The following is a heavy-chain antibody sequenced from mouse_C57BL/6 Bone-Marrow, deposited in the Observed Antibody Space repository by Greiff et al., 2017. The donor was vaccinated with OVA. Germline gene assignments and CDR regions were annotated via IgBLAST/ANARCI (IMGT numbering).Heavy chain of an antibody. V-gene: IGHV1-87*01. Sequence: VQLQQSGPELARPWASVKISCQAFYTFSRRVHFAIRDTNYWMQWVKQRPGQGLEWIGAIYPGNGDTSYNQKFKGKGTWTAAKASSTSNMQLSSRTSEDYAVYYCAYGYDYFAWFAYWGQGTLVTVSA. J-gene: IGHJ3*01. D-gene: IGHD2-4*01. CDR3: SEDYAVYYCAYGYDYFAWFAY. CDR2: GQGLEWIG. CDR1: YTFSRRVH.